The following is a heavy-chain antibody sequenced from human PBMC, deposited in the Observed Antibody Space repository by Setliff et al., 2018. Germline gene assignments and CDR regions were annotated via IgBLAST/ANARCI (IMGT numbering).Heavy chain of an antibody. Sequence: GASVKVSCKVSGNTFTGYYIHWLRQAPGQGLEWMGCINPNSGDTTFAQKFQGRVTITRDTSNSTDYMDLSRLTSDDTAVYYCAREVLSTVVAWDYWGQGTLVTVSS. CDR3: AREVLSTVVAWDY. V-gene: IGHV1-2*02. CDR1: GNTFTGYY. J-gene: IGHJ4*02. CDR2: INPNSGDT. D-gene: IGHD4-17*01.